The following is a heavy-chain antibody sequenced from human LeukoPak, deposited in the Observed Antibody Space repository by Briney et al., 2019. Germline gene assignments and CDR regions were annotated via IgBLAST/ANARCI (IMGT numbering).Heavy chain of an antibody. V-gene: IGHV3-7*01. J-gene: IGHJ4*02. CDR1: GFTFSNYW. CDR3: ASFRITVAGRTGLDY. CDR2: IKQDGREK. Sequence: PGGSLRLSCAASGFTFSNYWMSWVRQAPGKGLEWVANIKQDGREKYYVDSVKGRFTISRDNAKNSLYLQMNSLRAEDTAVYYCASFRITVAGRTGLDYWGQRTLVTVSS. D-gene: IGHD6-19*01.